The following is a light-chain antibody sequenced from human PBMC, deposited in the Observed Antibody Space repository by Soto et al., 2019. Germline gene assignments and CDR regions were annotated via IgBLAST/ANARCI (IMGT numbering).Light chain of an antibody. J-gene: IGKJ5*01. Sequence: EIVLTQSPVTLSVSPGERATLFCRASQSASTNLAWYQHKPGQAPRILIYGASTRATAIPARFSGSGSGTEFTITINSLESEDLSVYYCQHYNSWPRIAFGQGTRLEIK. CDR3: QHYNSWPRIA. CDR2: GAS. CDR1: QSASTN. V-gene: IGKV3-15*01.